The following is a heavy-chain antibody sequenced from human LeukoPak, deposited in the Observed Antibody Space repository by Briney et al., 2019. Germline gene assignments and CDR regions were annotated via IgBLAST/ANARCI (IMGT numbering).Heavy chain of an antibody. CDR2: IRSDGSNK. Sequence: GGSLRLSCAASGFTFSYYGIHWVRQAPGKGLDWVAFIRSDGSNKYYADSVKGRFTISRDNSKNTLYLELHSLRTEDTALYYCAKDMYDILIPGFDYWGQGTLVTVSS. CDR3: AKDMYDILIPGFDY. CDR1: GFTFSYYG. V-gene: IGHV3-30*02. D-gene: IGHD3-9*01. J-gene: IGHJ4*02.